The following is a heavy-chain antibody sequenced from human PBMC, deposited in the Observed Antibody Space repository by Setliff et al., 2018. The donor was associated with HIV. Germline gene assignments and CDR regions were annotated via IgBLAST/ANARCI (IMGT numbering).Heavy chain of an antibody. CDR1: GASINSHY. D-gene: IGHD5-12*01. V-gene: IGHV4-59*08. CDR2: VFYTWTT. Sequence: SETLSLTCSVSGASINSHYWRWVRQPPGKGLEWIGYVFYTWTTTYNTTLKSRVTTSVDRSQNQFFPKLKSVTATDTAVYYCARHAGYGVFLWGQGSRVTVSS. J-gene: IGHJ4*02. CDR3: ARHAGYGVFL.